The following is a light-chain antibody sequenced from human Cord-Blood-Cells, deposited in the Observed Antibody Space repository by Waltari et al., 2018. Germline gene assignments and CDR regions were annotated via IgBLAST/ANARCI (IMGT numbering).Light chain of an antibody. CDR3: QQYGSSPLT. J-gene: IGKJ4*01. Sequence: EIMLTQSPGTLSLSPGERDTLLCRASQSVSSSYLAWYQQKPGQAPRLLIYGASSRATGIPDRFSGSGSGTDFTLTISRLEPEDFAVYYCQQYGSSPLTFGGGTKVEIK. V-gene: IGKV3-20*01. CDR1: QSVSSSY. CDR2: GAS.